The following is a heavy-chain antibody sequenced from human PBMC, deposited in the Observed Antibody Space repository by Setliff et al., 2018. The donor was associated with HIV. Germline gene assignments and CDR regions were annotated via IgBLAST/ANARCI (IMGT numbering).Heavy chain of an antibody. CDR1: GFIFSSHA. CDR3: ARPLSTSYNFWGDAFDI. D-gene: IGHD3-3*01. V-gene: IGHV4-34*01. CDR2: INHSGST. J-gene: IGHJ3*02. Sequence: GSLRLSCEASGFIFSSHAMSWFRQPPGKGLEWIGEINHSGSTNYNPSLKSRVTISVDTSKNQFSLKLSSVTAADTAVYYCARPLSTSYNFWGDAFDIWGQGTMVTVSS.